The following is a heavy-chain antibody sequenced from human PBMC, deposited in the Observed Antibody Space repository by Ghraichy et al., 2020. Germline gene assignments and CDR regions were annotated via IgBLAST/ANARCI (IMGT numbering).Heavy chain of an antibody. CDR2: ISGSGGST. CDR1: GFTFSSYA. J-gene: IGHJ3*02. CDR3: AKPGDGYCSSTSCFDAFDI. D-gene: IGHD2-2*03. Sequence: GGSLRLSCAASGFTFSSYAMSWVRQAPGKGLEWVSAISGSGGSTYYADSVKGRFTISRDNSKNTLYLQMNSLRAEDTAVYYCAKPGDGYCSSTSCFDAFDIWGQGTMVTVSS. V-gene: IGHV3-23*01.